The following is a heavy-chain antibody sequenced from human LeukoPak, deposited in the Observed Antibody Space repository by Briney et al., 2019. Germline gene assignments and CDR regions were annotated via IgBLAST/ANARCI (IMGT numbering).Heavy chain of an antibody. CDR3: ARHVILLDSSGYEAGAFDI. D-gene: IGHD3-22*01. CDR2: MFYRGSI. V-gene: IGHV4-61*01. J-gene: IGHJ3*02. CDR1: GASVSSGSYS. Sequence: PSETLSLTCTVSGASVSSGSYSWNWIRQPPGKGLEWIGYMFYRGSINYNPSLKSRVTISVDSSKNQFSLNLSSVTAADTAVYYCARHVILLDSSGYEAGAFDIWGQGTMVTVSS.